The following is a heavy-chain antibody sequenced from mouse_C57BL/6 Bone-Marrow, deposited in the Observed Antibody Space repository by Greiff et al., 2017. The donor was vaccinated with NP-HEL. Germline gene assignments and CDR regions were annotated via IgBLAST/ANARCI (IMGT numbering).Heavy chain of an antibody. Sequence: QVQLKQSGAELVKPGASVKISCKASGYAFSSYWMNWVKQRPGKGLEWIGQIYPGDGDTNYNGKFKGKATLTADKSSSTAYMQLSSLTSEDSAVYFCARFYGSSYVWYFDVWGTGTTVTVSS. CDR3: ARFYGSSYVWYFDV. D-gene: IGHD1-1*01. CDR2: IYPGDGDT. J-gene: IGHJ1*03. CDR1: GYAFSSYW. V-gene: IGHV1-80*01.